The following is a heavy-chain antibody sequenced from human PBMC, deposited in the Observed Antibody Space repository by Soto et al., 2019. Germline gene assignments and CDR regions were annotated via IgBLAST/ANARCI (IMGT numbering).Heavy chain of an antibody. CDR2: ISYDGSNK. CDR3: AKRGPLIAAALDY. J-gene: IGHJ4*02. CDR1: GFTFSSYG. V-gene: IGHV3-30*18. Sequence: FLRLSCAASGFTFSSYGMHWVRQAPGKGLEWVAVISYDGSNKYYADSVKGRFTISRDNSKNTLYLQMNSLRAEDTAVYYCAKRGPLIAAALDYWGQGTLVTVSS. D-gene: IGHD6-13*01.